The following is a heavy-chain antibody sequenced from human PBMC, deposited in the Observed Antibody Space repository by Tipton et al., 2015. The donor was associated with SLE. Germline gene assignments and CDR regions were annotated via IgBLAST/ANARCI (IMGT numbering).Heavy chain of an antibody. J-gene: IGHJ4*02. CDR2: ITTSGHTI. CDR3: ASEPYCGGDCYPGY. CDR1: GFTFSDSY. V-gene: IGHV3-11*04. D-gene: IGHD2-21*01. Sequence: SLRLSCVASGFTFSDSYMCWIRQAPGKGLEWISYITTSGHTIYYADSVKGRFTISRDNARNSLYLQMNSLRAEDTAVYYCASEPYCGGDCYPGYWGQGSLVTVSS.